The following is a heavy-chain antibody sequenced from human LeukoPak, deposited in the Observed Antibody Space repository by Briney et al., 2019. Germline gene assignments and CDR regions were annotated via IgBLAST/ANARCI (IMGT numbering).Heavy chain of an antibody. D-gene: IGHD3-9*01. CDR1: GFTFSSYA. J-gene: IGHJ4*02. V-gene: IGHV3-23*01. CDR3: TKDHILRYFDWSPEYYFDY. CDR2: ISGSGGST. Sequence: GGSLRLSCAASGFTFSSYAMSWVRQAPGKGLEWVSAISGSGGSTYYADSVKGRFTISRDNSKNTLYLQMNSLRAEDTAVYYCTKDHILRYFDWSPEYYFDYWGQGTLVTVSS.